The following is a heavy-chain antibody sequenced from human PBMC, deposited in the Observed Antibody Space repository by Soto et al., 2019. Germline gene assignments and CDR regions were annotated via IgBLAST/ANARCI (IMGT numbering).Heavy chain of an antibody. Sequence: PETLCPTCTVSGGSISSSTSWRWVRQPPGKGLEWIGEIYHSGSTSYNPSLQSRVTITRDTSASTAYMELSSLRSEDTAVYYCARGGSLYWYFDLWGRGTLVTVSS. J-gene: IGHJ2*01. D-gene: IGHD1-26*01. V-gene: IGHV4-4*03. CDR3: ARGGSLYWYFDL. CDR1: GGSISSSTS. CDR2: IYHSGST.